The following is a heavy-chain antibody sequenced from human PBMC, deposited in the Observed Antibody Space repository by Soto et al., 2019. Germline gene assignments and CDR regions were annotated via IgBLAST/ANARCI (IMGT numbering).Heavy chain of an antibody. Sequence: SVKVSCKASGGTFSSYAISWVRQAPGQGLEWMGGIIPIFGTANYAQKFQGRVTITAGESTSTAYMELSSLRSEDTAVYYCAIRKAAAGYYYYYYGMDVWGQGPTVTVSS. CDR3: AIRKAAAGYYYYYYGMDV. V-gene: IGHV1-69*13. D-gene: IGHD6-13*01. J-gene: IGHJ6*02. CDR2: IIPIFGTA. CDR1: GGTFSSYA.